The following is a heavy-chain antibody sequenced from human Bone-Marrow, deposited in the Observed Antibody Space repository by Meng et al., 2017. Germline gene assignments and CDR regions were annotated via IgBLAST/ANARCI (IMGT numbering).Heavy chain of an antibody. D-gene: IGHD1-14*01. J-gene: IGHJ5*02. CDR3: TREFWPELDWFDH. Sequence: GESLKTPCTASGFTFGDYAMSWFRQAPGKGLEWVGFIRSKAYGGTTEYAASVKGRFTISRDESKSIAYLQMNSLKTEDTAVYYCTREFWPELDWFDHWGQGTLVTVSS. CDR2: IRSKAYGGTT. V-gene: IGHV3-49*03. CDR1: GFTFGDYA.